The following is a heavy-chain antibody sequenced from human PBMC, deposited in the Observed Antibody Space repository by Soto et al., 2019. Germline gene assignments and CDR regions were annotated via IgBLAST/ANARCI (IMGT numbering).Heavy chain of an antibody. D-gene: IGHD3-22*01. J-gene: IGHJ4*02. CDR2: IKSNTEGGTT. V-gene: IGHV3-15*07. Sequence: EVQLVESGGGLVKPGGSLRLSCAVSGITFSNAWMNWVRQAPGKGLEWVGRIKSNTEGGTTDYAAPVKRRFSISRDDSKNTLFLQMNSLKTEDTAVYYCTTDSNLYDNSGFYLFDYWGQGTLVTVSS. CDR3: TTDSNLYDNSGFYLFDY. CDR1: GITFSNAW.